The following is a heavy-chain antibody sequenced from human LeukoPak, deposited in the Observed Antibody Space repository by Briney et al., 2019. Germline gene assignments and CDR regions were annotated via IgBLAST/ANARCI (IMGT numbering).Heavy chain of an antibody. CDR2: INHSGST. J-gene: IGHJ2*01. D-gene: IGHD3-22*01. CDR3: ATYYYDSSGYYSSDWYFDL. V-gene: IGHV4-34*01. CDR1: SGSFSGYY. Sequence: SETLSLTCAVYSGSFSGYYWSWIRQAPEKGLEWIGEINHSGSTNYNPSLRTRVTISVDTSKNQFSLKLSSVTAADTAVYYCATYYYDSSGYYSSDWYFDLWGRGTLVTVSS.